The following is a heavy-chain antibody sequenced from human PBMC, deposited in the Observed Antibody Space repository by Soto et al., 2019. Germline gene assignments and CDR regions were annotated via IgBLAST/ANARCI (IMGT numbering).Heavy chain of an antibody. CDR2: IYYSGST. D-gene: IGHD3-3*01. Sequence: QVQLQESGPGLVKPSETLSLTCTVSGGSISSYYWSWIRQPPGKGLEWIGYIYYSGSTNYNPSLKSRVTISVDTSKNQFSLKLSSVTAADTAVYYCARTVIFGVVYMDVWGQGTTVTVSS. J-gene: IGHJ6*02. V-gene: IGHV4-59*01. CDR3: ARTVIFGVVYMDV. CDR1: GGSISSYY.